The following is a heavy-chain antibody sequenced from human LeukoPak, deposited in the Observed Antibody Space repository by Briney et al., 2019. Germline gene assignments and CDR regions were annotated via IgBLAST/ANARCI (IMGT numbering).Heavy chain of an antibody. V-gene: IGHV3-74*01. J-gene: IGHJ5*02. CDR1: GFTFSSYW. D-gene: IGHD4-23*01. CDR2: IKSDGSST. Sequence: GGSLRLSCAASGFTFSSYWMHWVRHAPGKGLVWVSRIKSDGSSTHYADSVRGRFTISRDNSKNTLYLQMNSLRAEDTAVYYCARCGGDSGGMDYNWFDPWGQGTLVTVSS. CDR3: ARCGGDSGGMDYNWFDP.